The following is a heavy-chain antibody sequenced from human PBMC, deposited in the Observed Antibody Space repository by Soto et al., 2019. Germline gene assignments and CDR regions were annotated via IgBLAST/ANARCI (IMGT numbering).Heavy chain of an antibody. CDR1: GYTFTSYY. CDR2: INPSGGST. CDR3: ASYSGYDVFQIEYYYMVV. D-gene: IGHD5-12*01. Sequence: QVQLVQSGAEVKKPGASVKVSCKASGYTFTSYYMHWVRQAPGQGLEWMGIINPSGGSTSYAQKFQGRVTMTRDTSTSPVYMQLNSLRSEDTAVYYCASYSGYDVFQIEYYYMVVGGKGTTVTVSS. V-gene: IGHV1-46*03. J-gene: IGHJ6*03.